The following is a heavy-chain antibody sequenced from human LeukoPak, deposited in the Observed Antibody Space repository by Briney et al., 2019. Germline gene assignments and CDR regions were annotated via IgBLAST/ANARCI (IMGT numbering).Heavy chain of an antibody. CDR1: GLSLTTHG. J-gene: IGHJ5*01. D-gene: IGHD5-18*01. V-gene: IGHV3-33*01. CDR2: IWYDGSNK. Sequence: GGSLRLSCAASGLSLTTHGMHWVRHAPGKGLEWVAVIWYDGSNKYYADSVKGRFTISRDNSKNTLYLQMNSLRAEDTAVYYCASVYSYGWFDYWGQGTLVTVSS. CDR3: ASVYSYGWFDY.